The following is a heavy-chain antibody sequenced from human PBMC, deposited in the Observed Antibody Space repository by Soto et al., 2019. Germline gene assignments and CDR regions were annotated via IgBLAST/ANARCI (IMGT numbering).Heavy chain of an antibody. CDR1: GFTFNNYA. V-gene: IGHV3-30-3*01. CDR2: ISFDGTIQ. D-gene: IGHD6-6*01. J-gene: IGHJ4*02. CDR3: AKDMVPGRPDYFDY. Sequence: GGSLRLSCAASGFTFNNYAMHWVRQAPGKGLAWVAVISFDGTIQYYADSVKGRFTISRDNSKNTLYLQMNSLRAEDTALYYCAKDMVPGRPDYFDYWGQGTLVTVSS.